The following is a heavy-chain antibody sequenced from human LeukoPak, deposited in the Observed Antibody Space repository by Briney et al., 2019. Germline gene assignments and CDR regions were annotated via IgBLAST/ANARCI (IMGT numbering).Heavy chain of an antibody. Sequence: PGGSLGLSCAASGFTFSRYAMNWVRQAPGKGLEWVSYINTDSSDIHYADSVKGRFTISRDNARNTLYLQLSSLRAEDSGVYYCARDTFQPGLIDSWGQGTLVTVSS. D-gene: IGHD2-2*01. CDR3: ARDTFQPGLIDS. V-gene: IGHV3-21*05. J-gene: IGHJ4*02. CDR1: GFTFSRYA. CDR2: INTDSSDI.